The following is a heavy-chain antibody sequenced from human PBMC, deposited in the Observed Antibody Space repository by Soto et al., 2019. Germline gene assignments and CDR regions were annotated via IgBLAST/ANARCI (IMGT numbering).Heavy chain of an antibody. Sequence: EVQLVESGGGLVQPGRSLRLSCAASGFTFDDYAMHWVRQAPGKGLEWVSGISWNSGSIGYADSVKGRFTISRDNAKNSLYLQMNSLRAEDTALYYCAKDSWRAVAGNVLAEYFQHWGQGTLVTVSS. CDR2: ISWNSGSI. D-gene: IGHD6-19*01. J-gene: IGHJ1*01. CDR3: AKDSWRAVAGNVLAEYFQH. V-gene: IGHV3-9*01. CDR1: GFTFDDYA.